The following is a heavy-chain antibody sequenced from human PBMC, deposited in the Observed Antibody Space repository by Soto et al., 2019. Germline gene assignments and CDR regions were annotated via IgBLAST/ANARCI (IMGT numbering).Heavy chain of an antibody. D-gene: IGHD2-2*01. V-gene: IGHV5-10-1*01. CDR2: IDPSDSYT. Sequence: PGEXLKIPCKGSAYSFTSYWISWVRQMPGKGLEWMGRIDPSDSYTNYSPSFQGHVTISADKSISTAYLQWSSLKASDTAMYYCARTDGSTTYYYYGMDVWGQGTTVTVSS. J-gene: IGHJ6*01. CDR3: ARTDGSTTYYYYGMDV. CDR1: AYSFTSYW.